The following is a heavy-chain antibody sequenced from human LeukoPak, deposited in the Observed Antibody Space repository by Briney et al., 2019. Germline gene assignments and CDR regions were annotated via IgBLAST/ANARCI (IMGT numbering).Heavy chain of an antibody. CDR3: ARDGVRDGLYFDY. J-gene: IGHJ4*02. CDR2: INQDGREK. CDR1: GFSFRSHW. V-gene: IGHV3-7*01. D-gene: IGHD5-24*01. Sequence: GGSLRLSCAASGFSFRSHWMSWFRQAPGQGLEWVANINQDGREKQYVDSVRGRFTISRDNAKNSLYLQMNSLRVEDTALYYCARDGVRDGLYFDYWGQGILVTVSS.